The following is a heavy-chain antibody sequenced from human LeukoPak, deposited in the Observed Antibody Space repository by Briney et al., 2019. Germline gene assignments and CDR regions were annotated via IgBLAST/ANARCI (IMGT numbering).Heavy chain of an antibody. CDR3: AKSVGSRDYGYFDY. CDR2: ISGSGGST. Sequence: SGGSLRLSCAASGFTFSSYAMSWVRQAPGKGPEWVSAISGSGGSTYYADSVKGRFTISRDNSKNTLYLQMNSLRAEDTAVYYCAKSVGSRDYGYFDYWGQGTLVTVSS. V-gene: IGHV3-23*01. CDR1: GFTFSSYA. J-gene: IGHJ4*02. D-gene: IGHD4/OR15-4a*01.